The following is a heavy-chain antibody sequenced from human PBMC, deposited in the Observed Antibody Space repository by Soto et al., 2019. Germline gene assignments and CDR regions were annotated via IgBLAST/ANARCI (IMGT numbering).Heavy chain of an antibody. CDR2: ISSSSSYT. CDR1: GFTFSDYY. D-gene: IGHD6-13*01. V-gene: IGHV3-11*06. Sequence: GGSLRLSCAASGFTFSDYYMSWIRQAPGKGLEWVSYISSSSSYTNYADSVKGRFTISRDNAKNSLYLQMNSLRAEDTAVYYCARDGEAGTYYYGMDVWGQGTTVTVSS. CDR3: ARDGEAGTYYYGMDV. J-gene: IGHJ6*02.